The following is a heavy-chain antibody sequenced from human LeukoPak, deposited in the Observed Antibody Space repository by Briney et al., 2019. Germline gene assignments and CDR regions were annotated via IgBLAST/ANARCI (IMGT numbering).Heavy chain of an antibody. CDR3: ARAPEMAVAGDFDY. Sequence: GGSLRLSCAASGFTFSSYTMNWLRQAPGKGLEWVANIKQDGSEKYYVDSVKGRFTISRDNAKNSLYLQMNSLRAEDTAVYYCARAPEMAVAGDFDYWGQGTLVTVSS. D-gene: IGHD6-19*01. V-gene: IGHV3-7*01. CDR1: GFTFSSYT. J-gene: IGHJ4*02. CDR2: IKQDGSEK.